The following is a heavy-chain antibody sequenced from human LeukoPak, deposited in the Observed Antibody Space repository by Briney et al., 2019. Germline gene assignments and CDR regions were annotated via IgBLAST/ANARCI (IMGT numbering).Heavy chain of an antibody. Sequence: SETLSLTCTVSCASIPSSYYWSWIRQPPGKGLECIGYISASGNTNYNPSLKSRVTISVDTYKSQFSLNLSSVTAADTAIYYCERLTGGGSYWGYFDYWGQGNLVTVSS. CDR3: ERLTGGGSYWGYFDY. CDR1: CASIPSSYY. V-gene: IGHV4-4*09. CDR2: ISASGNT. D-gene: IGHD1-26*01. J-gene: IGHJ4*02.